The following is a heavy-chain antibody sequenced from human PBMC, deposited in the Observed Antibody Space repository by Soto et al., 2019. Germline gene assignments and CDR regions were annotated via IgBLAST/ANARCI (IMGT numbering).Heavy chain of an antibody. CDR2: INQDGTEK. CDR1: RFTFSSYW. J-gene: IGHJ6*02. V-gene: IGHV3-7*01. Sequence: PGGSLRLSCAASRFTFSSYWMTWVHQAPGKGLEWVANINQDGTEKYYMDSVKGRFTISRDNAKNSLYLQMTSLRAEDTAVYHCAGGNALDVWGQGTTVTVSS. CDR3: AGGNALDV.